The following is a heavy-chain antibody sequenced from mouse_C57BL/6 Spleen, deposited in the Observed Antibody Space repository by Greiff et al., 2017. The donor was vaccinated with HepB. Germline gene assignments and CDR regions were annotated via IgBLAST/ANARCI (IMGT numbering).Heavy chain of an antibody. CDR1: GYTFTSYW. D-gene: IGHD3-2*02. CDR2: IHPSDSDT. V-gene: IGHV1-74*01. Sequence: VQLQQPGAELVKPGASVKVSCKASGYTFTSYWLHWVKQRPGQGLEWIGRIHPSDSDTNYNQKFKGKATLTVDKSSSTAYMQLSSLTSEDSAVYYCAPKTAQGYYFDYWGQGTTLTVSS. CDR3: APKTAQGYYFDY. J-gene: IGHJ2*01.